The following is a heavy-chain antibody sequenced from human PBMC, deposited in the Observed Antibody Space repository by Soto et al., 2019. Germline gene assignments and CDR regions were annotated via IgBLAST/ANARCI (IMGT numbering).Heavy chain of an antibody. V-gene: IGHV4-59*01. D-gene: IGHD1-26*01. CDR3: ARGYGSYTYSDN. J-gene: IGHJ4*02. Sequence: QVQLQESGPGLVKPSETLSLTCPVSGGSISTSYWSWIRQPPGKGLEWIGYIYYTGSTNYNPSLKSRVTISLDTSKNQFSLKLSSVTAADTAVYYCARGYGSYTYSDNWGQGTLVTVSS. CDR2: IYYTGST. CDR1: GGSISTSY.